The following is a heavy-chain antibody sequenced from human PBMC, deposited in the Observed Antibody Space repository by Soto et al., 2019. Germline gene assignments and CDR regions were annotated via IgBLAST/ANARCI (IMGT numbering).Heavy chain of an antibody. Sequence: EVQLVQSGAEVKKPGESLKISCKGSGYSFTSYWIGWVRQMPGKGLEWMGIIYPGDSDTRYSPSFQGQVTISADKSISTAYLQWSSLKASDTAMDYCASVGSVDTSMDTHFDYWGQGTLVTVSS. V-gene: IGHV5-51*01. CDR3: ASVGSVDTSMDTHFDY. D-gene: IGHD5-18*01. CDR2: IYPGDSDT. CDR1: GYSFTSYW. J-gene: IGHJ4*02.